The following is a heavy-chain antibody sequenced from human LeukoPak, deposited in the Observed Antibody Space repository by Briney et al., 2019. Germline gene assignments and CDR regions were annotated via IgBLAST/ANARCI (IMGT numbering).Heavy chain of an antibody. Sequence: GASVKVSCKASGYTLTGYYMHWVRQAPGQGLEWMGWINPNSGGTNYAQKFQGRVTMTRDTSISTAYMELSRLRSDDTAVYYCARVLYYDSSGYYYPVAFDIWGQGTMVTVSS. CDR2: INPNSGGT. D-gene: IGHD3-22*01. CDR1: GYTLTGYY. J-gene: IGHJ3*02. V-gene: IGHV1-2*02. CDR3: ARVLYYDSSGYYYPVAFDI.